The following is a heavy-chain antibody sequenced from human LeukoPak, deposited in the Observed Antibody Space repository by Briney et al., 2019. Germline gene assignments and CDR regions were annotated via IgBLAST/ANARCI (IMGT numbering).Heavy chain of an antibody. CDR3: ARQGYDFWSGYYRDDAFDI. J-gene: IGHJ3*02. Sequence: PSETLSLTCTVSGGSISSYYWSWIRQPAGKGLEWIGRIYTSGSTNYNPSLKSRVTMSVDTSKNQFSLKLSSVTAADTAVYYCARQGYDFWSGYYRDDAFDIWGQGTMVTVSS. CDR2: IYTSGST. V-gene: IGHV4-4*07. D-gene: IGHD3-3*01. CDR1: GGSISSYY.